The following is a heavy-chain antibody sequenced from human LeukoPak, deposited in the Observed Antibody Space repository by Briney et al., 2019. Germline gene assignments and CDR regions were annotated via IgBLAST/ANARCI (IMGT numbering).Heavy chain of an antibody. J-gene: IGHJ4*02. V-gene: IGHV4-39*07. CDR1: GASIASSSFY. CDR3: ARGGGYCSGGKCHTFDS. D-gene: IGHD2-15*01. CDR2: IYDSD. Sequence: SETLSLTCTVSGASIASSSFYWGWLRQSPGKGLEFIGDIYDSDLYNPSLRSRVTISVDTSKNQFSLRLSSATAADTAIYYCARGGGYCSGGKCHTFDSWGQGTLVTVSS.